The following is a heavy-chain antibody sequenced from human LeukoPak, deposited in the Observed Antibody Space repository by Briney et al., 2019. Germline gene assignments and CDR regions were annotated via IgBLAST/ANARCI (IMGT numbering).Heavy chain of an antibody. CDR1: GFTFSSYW. CDR2: IKQDASEK. CDR3: ARVSLAGAFFDS. Sequence: GGSLRPSCAAPGFTFSSYWMSWVRQAPGKGLEWVANIKQDASEKYYVASVTGRFTIFKDSAKNSLYLQMNSLRAEDTAVYFCARVSLAGAFFDSWGQGTLVTVAS. V-gene: IGHV3-7*01. J-gene: IGHJ4*02. D-gene: IGHD6-13*01.